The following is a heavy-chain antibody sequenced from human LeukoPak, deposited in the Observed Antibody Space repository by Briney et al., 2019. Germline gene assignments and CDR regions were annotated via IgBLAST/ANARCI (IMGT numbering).Heavy chain of an antibody. V-gene: IGHV3-72*01. CDR1: GFIFSDHY. D-gene: IGHD6-25*01. J-gene: IGHJ6*02. CDR2: SRNKANSYTT. Sequence: GGSLRLSCGASGFIFSDHYMDWVRQAPGKGLEWVGRSRNKANSYTTDYAASVKGRFTISRDDSKGSLYLQMNSLKTEDTAVYYCARDQRSATPPCSYGLDVWGQGTTVTVSS. CDR3: ARDQRSATPPCSYGLDV.